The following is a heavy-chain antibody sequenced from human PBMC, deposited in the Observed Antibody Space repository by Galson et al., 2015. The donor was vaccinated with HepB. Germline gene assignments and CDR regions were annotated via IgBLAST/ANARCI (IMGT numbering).Heavy chain of an antibody. CDR1: GGTFSSYA. J-gene: IGHJ5*02. V-gene: IGHV1-69*13. Sequence: SVKVSCKASGGTFSSYAISWVRQAPGQGLEWMGGIIPIFGTANYAQKFQGRVTITADESTGTAYMELSSLRSEDTAVYYCARDAYYYGSGSYYHFDPWGQGTLVTVSS. CDR3: ARDAYYYGSGSYYHFDP. CDR2: IIPIFGTA. D-gene: IGHD3-10*01.